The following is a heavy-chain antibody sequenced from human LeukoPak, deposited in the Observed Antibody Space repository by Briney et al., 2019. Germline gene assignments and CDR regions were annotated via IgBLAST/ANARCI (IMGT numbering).Heavy chain of an antibody. J-gene: IGHJ4*02. Sequence: PGGSLRLSCAASGFTFSSYAMSWVRQAPGEGLEWVSAISGSGGSTYYADSVKGRFTISRDNSKNTLYLQMNSLRAEDTAVYYCARDNYDSSGYYSFDYWGQGTLVTVSS. CDR3: ARDNYDSSGYYSFDY. V-gene: IGHV3-23*01. CDR2: ISGSGGST. D-gene: IGHD3-22*01. CDR1: GFTFSSYA.